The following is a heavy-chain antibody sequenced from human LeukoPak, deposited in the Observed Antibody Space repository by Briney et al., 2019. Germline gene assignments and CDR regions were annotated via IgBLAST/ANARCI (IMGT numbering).Heavy chain of an antibody. CDR1: GFTFSSYA. D-gene: IGHD6-19*01. J-gene: IGHJ4*02. CDR2: ISSNGGST. V-gene: IGHV3-64*01. CDR3: ARRWLDSPFFDY. Sequence: GGSLRLSCAASGFTFSSYAMHWVRQAPGKGLEYVSAISSNGGSTYYANSVKGRFTIPRDNSKNTLYLQMGSLRAEDMAVYYCARRWLDSPFFDYWGQGTLVTVSS.